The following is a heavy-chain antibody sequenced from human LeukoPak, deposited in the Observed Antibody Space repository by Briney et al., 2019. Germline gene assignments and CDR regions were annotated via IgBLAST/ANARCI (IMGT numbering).Heavy chain of an antibody. CDR1: GFTVSSNY. CDR2: IYYSGST. Sequence: PGGSLRLSCAASGFTVSSNYMSWVRQPPGKGLEWIGYIYYSGSTYYNPSLKSRVTISVDTSKNQFSLKLSSVTAADTAVYYCARAGLNWFDPWGQGTLVTVSS. V-gene: IGHV4-30-4*08. CDR3: ARAGLNWFDP. D-gene: IGHD5/OR15-5a*01. J-gene: IGHJ5*02.